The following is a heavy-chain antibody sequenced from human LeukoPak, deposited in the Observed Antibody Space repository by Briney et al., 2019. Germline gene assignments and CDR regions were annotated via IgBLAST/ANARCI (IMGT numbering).Heavy chain of an antibody. CDR3: ARQPQSEYSYGFEDH. CDR1: GASVSSSSDY. V-gene: IGHV4-39*01. Sequence: PSETLSLTCTVSGASVSSSSDYWGWIRQPPGKGLEWIASITYSGNTFSHPSLNRRVTISVDTSRNQFSLRLKCVTAADTAVYDCARQPQSEYSYGFEDHWGQGILVTVSS. D-gene: IGHD5-18*01. CDR2: ITYSGNT. J-gene: IGHJ4*02.